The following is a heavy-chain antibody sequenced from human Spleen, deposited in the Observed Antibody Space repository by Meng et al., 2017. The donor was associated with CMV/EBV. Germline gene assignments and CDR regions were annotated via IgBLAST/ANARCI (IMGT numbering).Heavy chain of an antibody. CDR2: IRYDESDK. CDR3: ATQANPKYSHYFDF. D-gene: IGHD2-15*01. V-gene: IGHV3-30*02. J-gene: IGHJ4*02. Sequence: SGFTFSNYGMHWLRQAPGEGLEWVAFIRYDESDKYYADSVKGRFTISRDNSKNTLYLQMNSLRPEDTALYYWATQANPKYSHYFDFWGKGTLVTVSS. CDR1: GFTFSNYG.